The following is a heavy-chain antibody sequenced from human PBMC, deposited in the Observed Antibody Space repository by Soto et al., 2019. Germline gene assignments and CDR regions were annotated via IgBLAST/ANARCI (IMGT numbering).Heavy chain of an antibody. CDR3: AREADIVENYYYGMDV. CDR1: GYTFTSYD. J-gene: IGHJ6*02. V-gene: IGHV1-69*13. D-gene: IGHD2-15*01. CDR2: IIPIFGTA. Sequence: SVKVSCKASGYTFTSYDINWVRQATGQGLEWMGGIIPIFGTADYAQKFQGRVTITADESTSTAYMELSSLRSEDTAVYYCAREADIVENYYYGMDVWGQGTTVTVSS.